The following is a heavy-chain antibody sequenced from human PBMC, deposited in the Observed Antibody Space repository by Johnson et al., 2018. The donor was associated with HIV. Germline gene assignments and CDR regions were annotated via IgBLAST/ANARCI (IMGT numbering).Heavy chain of an antibody. V-gene: IGHV3-11*04. D-gene: IGHD5-12*01. CDR1: GFTFSDYY. CDR3: ARDQHGPLVPTVMRDDAFDI. Sequence: QVQLVESGGGLVKPGGSLRLSCVGSGFTFSDYYMSWVRQAPGKGLEWIAYISGGSAGTFYADSVKGRFTISRDNGNKEVYLQMDSLRVEDTAVYYCARDQHGPLVPTVMRDDAFDIWGQGTMVTVSS. J-gene: IGHJ3*02. CDR2: ISGGSAGT.